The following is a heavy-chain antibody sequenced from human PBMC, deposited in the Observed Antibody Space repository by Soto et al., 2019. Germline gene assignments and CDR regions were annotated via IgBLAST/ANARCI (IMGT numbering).Heavy chain of an antibody. CDR3: AREAVVAATRFDY. CDR2: ISSSSSYI. V-gene: IGHV3-21*01. Sequence: EVQLVESGGGLVKPGGSLRLSCAASGFTFSSYSMNWVRQAPGKGLEWVSSISSSSSYIYYADSVKGRFTISRDNAKNSLYLQMSRLRAEDTAVYYCAREAVVAATRFDYWGQGTLVTVSS. D-gene: IGHD2-15*01. J-gene: IGHJ4*02. CDR1: GFTFSSYS.